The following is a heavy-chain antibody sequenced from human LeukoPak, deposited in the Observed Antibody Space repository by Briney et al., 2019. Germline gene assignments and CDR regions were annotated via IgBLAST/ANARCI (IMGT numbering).Heavy chain of an antibody. CDR1: GFSFSTYT. J-gene: IGHJ4*02. D-gene: IGHD3-22*01. CDR3: TRYYYDSDGYRIDY. CDR2: IGGSGDST. Sequence: GGSLRLSCAASGFSFSTYTMTWVRQAPGQGLEWVSTIGGSGDSTYYVDSVQGRFTISRDNSKNTLYLHMDSLRDEDTAVYHCTRYYYDSDGYRIDYWGQGALVTVTS. V-gene: IGHV3-23*01.